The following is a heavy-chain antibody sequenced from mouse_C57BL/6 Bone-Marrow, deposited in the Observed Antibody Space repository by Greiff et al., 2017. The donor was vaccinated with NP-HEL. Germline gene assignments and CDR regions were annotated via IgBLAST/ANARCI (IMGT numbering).Heavy chain of an antibody. D-gene: IGHD1-1*01. Sequence: EVKLVESGGGLVKPGGSLKLSCAASGFTFSSYAMSWVRQTPEKRLEWVATISDGGSYTYYPDNVKGRFTISRDNAKNNLYLQMSHLKSEDTAIYYCASENYYGSSYDWYFDVWGTGTTVTVSS. J-gene: IGHJ1*03. V-gene: IGHV5-4*03. CDR2: ISDGGSYT. CDR3: ASENYYGSSYDWYFDV. CDR1: GFTFSSYA.